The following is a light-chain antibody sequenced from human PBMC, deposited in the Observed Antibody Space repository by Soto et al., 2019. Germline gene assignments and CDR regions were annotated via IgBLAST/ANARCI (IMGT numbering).Light chain of an antibody. CDR2: GAS. V-gene: IGKV3-15*01. CDR1: QRVSSN. CDR3: QQRSSCPRT. J-gene: IGKJ1*01. Sequence: ETVMTQCPATLCVSLGDRATLSCRASQRVSSNLAGYQQKPGQAPRLRIYGASTRATGIPARVSGSGSGTEVTLTISSLEPEDFAVYYCQQRSSCPRTFGQGTKVDIK.